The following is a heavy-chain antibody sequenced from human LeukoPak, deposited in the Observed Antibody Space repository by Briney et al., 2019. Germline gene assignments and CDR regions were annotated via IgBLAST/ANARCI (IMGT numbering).Heavy chain of an antibody. J-gene: IGHJ5*02. D-gene: IGHD3-10*01. CDR1: AYTFTSYV. Sequence: PSVKVSRKASAYTFTSYVISWVLQAPRQGREWMGWISAYNGNTNHAQNLQGTVNMTTDTYPSTAYLELRSLRSDDAAVYYCAREGGMVRGVGVTGSGWFDPWGQGTLVTVSS. CDR2: ISAYNGNT. CDR3: AREGGMVRGVGVTGSGWFDP. V-gene: IGHV1-18*01.